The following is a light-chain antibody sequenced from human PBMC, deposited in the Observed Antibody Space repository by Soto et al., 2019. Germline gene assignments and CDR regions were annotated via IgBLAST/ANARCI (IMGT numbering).Light chain of an antibody. CDR2: GAT. V-gene: IGKV1-6*01. CDR3: LQDYNYPRT. Sequence: ALQMTQSPSSLSASVGDRVTITCRASQDIRTELGWYQQKPGKAPKLLIYGATTLQSGVPSRFSGSGAGTDFTLTSSGLQPEDFGTYYCLQDYNYPRTFGQGTKVEVK. J-gene: IGKJ1*01. CDR1: QDIRTE.